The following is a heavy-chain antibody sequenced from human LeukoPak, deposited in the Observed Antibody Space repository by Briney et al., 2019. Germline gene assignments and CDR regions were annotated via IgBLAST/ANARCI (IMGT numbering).Heavy chain of an antibody. CDR2: IVVGSDNT. J-gene: IGHJ4*02. V-gene: IGHV1-58*01. CDR3: AAPYSSTWFDY. CDR1: GFTFTTRSA. Sequence: ASVKVSCKASGFTFTTRSAVQWVRQARGQRLEWIGWIVVGSDNTNYAQKFQERVTITRDMSTSTAYMELSSLRSEDTAVYYCAAPYSSTWFDYWGQGTLVTVSS. D-gene: IGHD6-13*01.